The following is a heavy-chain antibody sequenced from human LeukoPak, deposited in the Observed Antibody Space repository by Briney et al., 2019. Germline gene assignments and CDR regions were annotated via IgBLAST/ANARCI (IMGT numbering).Heavy chain of an antibody. CDR2: INWNGGST. D-gene: IGHD3-22*01. CDR3: AKDGDSSGMGGDY. Sequence: GGSLRLSCAASGFTFDDYGMSWVRQAPGKGLEWVSGINWNGGSTGYADSVKGRFTISRDNSKNTLYLQMNSLRAEDTAVYYCAKDGDSSGMGGDYWGQGTLVTVSS. V-gene: IGHV3-20*04. CDR1: GFTFDDYG. J-gene: IGHJ4*02.